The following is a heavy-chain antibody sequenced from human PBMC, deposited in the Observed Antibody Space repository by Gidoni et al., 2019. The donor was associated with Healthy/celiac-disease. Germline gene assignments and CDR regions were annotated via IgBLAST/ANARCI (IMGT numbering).Heavy chain of an antibody. J-gene: IGHJ4*02. D-gene: IGHD1-26*01. CDR3: ARFGKGSSWKVDY. Sequence: EVQLVESGGGLVKPGGSLRLSGAASGFTFSSYSMNWVRQAAGKGLEWVSSISSSSSYIYYADSVKGRFTISRDNAKNSLYLQMNSLRAEDTAVYYCARFGKGSSWKVDYWGQGTLVTVSS. V-gene: IGHV3-21*01. CDR2: ISSSSSYI. CDR1: GFTFSSYS.